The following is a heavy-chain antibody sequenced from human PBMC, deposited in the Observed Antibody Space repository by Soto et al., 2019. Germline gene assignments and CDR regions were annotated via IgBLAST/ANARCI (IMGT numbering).Heavy chain of an antibody. V-gene: IGHV3-33*01. CDR1: GFTFSSYG. D-gene: IGHD2-2*01. Sequence: QVQLVESGGGVVQPGRSLRLSCAASGFTFSSYGMHWVRQAPGKGLEWVAVIWYDGSNKYYADSVKGRFTISRDNSKNTLYLHMNSLRAEDTAVYYCARGLLGYCSSTSCYLDVWGKGTTVTVSS. CDR3: ARGLLGYCSSTSCYLDV. J-gene: IGHJ6*04. CDR2: IWYDGSNK.